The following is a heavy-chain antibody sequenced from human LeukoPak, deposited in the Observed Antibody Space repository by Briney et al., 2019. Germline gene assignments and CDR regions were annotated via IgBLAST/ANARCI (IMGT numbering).Heavy chain of an antibody. Sequence: GGSMGLSCAASGFTFSSYGMHWVRQAPGKGLEWVSYISSSSSTIYYADSVKGRFTISRDNAKNSLYLQMNSLRAEDTAVYYCARWISSSSATFDYWGQGTLVTVSS. V-gene: IGHV3-48*01. D-gene: IGHD6-6*01. CDR2: ISSSSSTI. CDR3: ARWISSSSATFDY. J-gene: IGHJ4*02. CDR1: GFTFSSYG.